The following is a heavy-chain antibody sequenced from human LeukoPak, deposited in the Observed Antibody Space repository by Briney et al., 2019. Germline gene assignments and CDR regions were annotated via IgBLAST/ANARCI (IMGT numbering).Heavy chain of an antibody. Sequence: GGCLRLSCAASGFTFSSYFMTWVRQAPGKGLELVSAINGGGDNTHYADSVKGRLTISRDNSKNTLYLQMNSLRVEDTAVYYCVKDEPGSSWYNWGQGTLVTVSS. CDR1: GFTFSSYF. V-gene: IGHV3-23*01. J-gene: IGHJ4*02. CDR2: INGGGDNT. CDR3: VKDEPGSSWYN. D-gene: IGHD6-13*01.